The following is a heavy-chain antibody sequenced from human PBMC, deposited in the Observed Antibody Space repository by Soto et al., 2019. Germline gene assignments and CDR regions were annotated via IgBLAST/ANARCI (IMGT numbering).Heavy chain of an antibody. CDR3: AGGYYDILTGYYRYYYMDV. V-gene: IGHV3-23*01. D-gene: IGHD3-9*01. Sequence: GSLRLSCAASGFTFSSYAMSWVRQAPGKGLEWVSAISGSGGSTYYADSVKGRFTISRDNSKNTLYLQMNSLRAEDTAVYYCAGGYYDILTGYYRYYYMDVWGKGTTVTVSS. CDR2: ISGSGGST. J-gene: IGHJ6*03. CDR1: GFTFSSYA.